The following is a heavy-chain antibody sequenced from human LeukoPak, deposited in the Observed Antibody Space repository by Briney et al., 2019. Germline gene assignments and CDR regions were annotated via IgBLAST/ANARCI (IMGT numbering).Heavy chain of an antibody. V-gene: IGHV1-69*05. D-gene: IGHD6-19*01. CDR1: GGTFNSYA. J-gene: IGHJ4*02. CDR2: IIPIFGTT. CDR3: ARRSGWI. Sequence: SVKVSCKASGGTFNSYAISWVRQAPGQGLEWMGGIIPIFGTTNCARKFQGRVTMTTDTSTSTVYMELISLRSEDTAVYYCARRSGWIWGQGSLVTVSS.